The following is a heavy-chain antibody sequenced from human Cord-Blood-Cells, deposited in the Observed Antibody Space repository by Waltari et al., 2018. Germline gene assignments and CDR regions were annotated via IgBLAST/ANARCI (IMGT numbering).Heavy chain of an antibody. CDR3: ARGRSPDYYFDH. CDR1: GYTITSYG. V-gene: IGHV1-18*01. Sequence: QVQLVQSGAEVTKPGASVKVSCKASGYTITSYGISWVRQAPGQGLEWMGWINAGNGNTNHAQKLQGRVTMTTETSTSTAYMALSSLRTDDTAVYYCARGRSPDYYFDHWGQGTLVTVSS. J-gene: IGHJ4*02. CDR2: INAGNGNT.